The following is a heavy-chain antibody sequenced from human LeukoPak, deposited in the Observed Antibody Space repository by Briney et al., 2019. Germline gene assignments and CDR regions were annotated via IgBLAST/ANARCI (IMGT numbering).Heavy chain of an antibody. Sequence: QSGGSLRLSCAASGFTFSSYEMNWVRQAPGKGLEWVSYISSSGSTIYYADSVKGRFTISRDNAKNSLYLQMNSLRAEDTAVYYCARVPTPYCGGVRPDYWGQGTLVTVSS. CDR3: ARVPTPYCGGVRPDY. D-gene: IGHD2-21*01. CDR2: ISSSGSTI. J-gene: IGHJ4*02. V-gene: IGHV3-48*03. CDR1: GFTFSSYE.